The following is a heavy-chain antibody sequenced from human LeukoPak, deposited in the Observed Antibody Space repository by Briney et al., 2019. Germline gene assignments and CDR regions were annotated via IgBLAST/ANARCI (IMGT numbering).Heavy chain of an antibody. V-gene: IGHV3-23*01. CDR1: GFTFSRYT. CDR2: IGASGDKT. CDR3: AKADLYDSSGYYLAIAGDFDY. D-gene: IGHD3-22*01. J-gene: IGHJ4*02. Sequence: GGSLRLSCAASGFTFSRYTMTWVRQAPGKGLEWVSGIGASGDKTHYADSVKGRFTISRDNSKYTVYLQMNSQRAEDTAVYYCAKADLYDSSGYYLAIAGDFDYWGQGTLVTVSS.